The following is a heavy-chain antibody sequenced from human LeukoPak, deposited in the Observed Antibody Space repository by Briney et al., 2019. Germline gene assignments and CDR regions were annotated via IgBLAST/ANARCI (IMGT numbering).Heavy chain of an antibody. V-gene: IGHV3-30*18. Sequence: GGSLRLSCAASGFTFSSYGMHWVRQAPGKGLECVAVISYDGSNKYYADSVKGRFTISRDNSKNTLYMQMNSLRAEDTAVYYCAKGSGSYNYYYYGMDVWGQGTTVTVSS. CDR1: GFTFSSYG. D-gene: IGHD3-10*01. CDR2: ISYDGSNK. CDR3: AKGSGSYNYYYYGMDV. J-gene: IGHJ6*02.